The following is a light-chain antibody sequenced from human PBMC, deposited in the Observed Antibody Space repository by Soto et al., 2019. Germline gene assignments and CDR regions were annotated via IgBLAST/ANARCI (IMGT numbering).Light chain of an antibody. Sequence: QAVVTQEPSFSVSPGATVTLTCGLSSGSVSTNNYPSWYQQTPGQAPRTLIYSTYTRSSGVPDRFSASILGNKAALTITGAQADDESDYYCVLYMGSGIWVFSGGTKLTVL. CDR3: VLYMGSGIWV. CDR2: STY. CDR1: SGSVSTNNY. V-gene: IGLV8-61*01. J-gene: IGLJ3*02.